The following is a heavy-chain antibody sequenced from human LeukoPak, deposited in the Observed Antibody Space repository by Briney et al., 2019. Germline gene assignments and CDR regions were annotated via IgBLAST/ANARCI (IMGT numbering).Heavy chain of an antibody. Sequence: PGGSLRLSCAASGFTFSSYRMNWVRQDPGKGLEWVSSISSSSSYIYYADSVKGRFTISRDNAKNSLYLQMNSLRAEDTAVYYCARGRRIAAAGLYYFDYWGQGTLVTVSS. CDR2: ISSSSSYI. V-gene: IGHV3-21*01. J-gene: IGHJ4*02. CDR3: ARGRRIAAAGLYYFDY. D-gene: IGHD6-13*01. CDR1: GFTFSSYR.